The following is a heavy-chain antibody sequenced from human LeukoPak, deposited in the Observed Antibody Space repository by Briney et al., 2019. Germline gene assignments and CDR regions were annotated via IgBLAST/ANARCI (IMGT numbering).Heavy chain of an antibody. D-gene: IGHD3-16*02. CDR3: ARETRMITFGGVIVMGGLFDY. CDR1: GGSFSGYY. V-gene: IGHV4-34*01. CDR2: INHSGST. J-gene: IGHJ4*02. Sequence: SETLSLTCAVYGGSFSGYYWSWIRQPPGKGLEWIGEINHSGSTNYNPSLKSRVTISVDTSKNQFSLKLSPVTAADTAVYYCARETRMITFGGVIVMGGLFDYWGQGTLVTVSS.